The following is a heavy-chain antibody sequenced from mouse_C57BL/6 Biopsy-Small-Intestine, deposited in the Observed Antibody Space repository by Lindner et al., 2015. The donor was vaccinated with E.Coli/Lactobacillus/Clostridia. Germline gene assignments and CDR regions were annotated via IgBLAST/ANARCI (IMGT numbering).Heavy chain of an antibody. J-gene: IGHJ4*01. CDR1: GGTLSDYA. D-gene: IGHD6-1*01. CDR2: IIPMSGTP. Sequence: SVKVSCKASGGTLSDYAINWVRQAPGRGLEWMGGIIPMSGTPNYGQKFQGRVTISADKSTSTIYMDLISLRYEGTAIYYCAQGGARGYCSSASCYNWLDPWGQGTLVTVSS. V-gene: IGHV1S55*01. CDR3: AQGGARGYCSSASCYNWLDP.